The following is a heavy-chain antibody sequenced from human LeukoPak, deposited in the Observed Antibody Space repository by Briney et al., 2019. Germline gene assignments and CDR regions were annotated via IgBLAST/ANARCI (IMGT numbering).Heavy chain of an antibody. D-gene: IGHD3-9*01. CDR2: ISGSGGST. CDR3: AKAYYYDILTGYSFRDY. Sequence: GGSLRLSCAASGFTFSSYAMSWVRQAPGKGLEWVSAISGSGGSTCYADSVKGRFTISRDNSKNTLYLQMNSLRAEDTAVYYCAKAYYYDILTGYSFRDYWGQGTLVTVSS. J-gene: IGHJ4*02. CDR1: GFTFSSYA. V-gene: IGHV3-23*01.